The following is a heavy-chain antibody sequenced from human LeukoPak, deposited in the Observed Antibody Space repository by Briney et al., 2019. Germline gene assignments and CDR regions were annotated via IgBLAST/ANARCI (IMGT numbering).Heavy chain of an antibody. V-gene: IGHV3-23*01. J-gene: IGHJ4*02. CDR3: AKDPMILVISDPYFDY. D-gene: IGHD3-9*01. Sequence: GGSLRLSCAASGFTFSSYAMSWVRRAPGKGLEWVSAISGSGGSTYYADSVKGRFTISRDNSKNTLYLQMNSLRAEDTAVYYCAKDPMILVISDPYFDYWGQGTLVTVSS. CDR1: GFTFSSYA. CDR2: ISGSGGST.